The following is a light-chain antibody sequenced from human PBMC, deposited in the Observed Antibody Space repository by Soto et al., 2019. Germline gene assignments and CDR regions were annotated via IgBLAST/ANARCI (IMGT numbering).Light chain of an antibody. CDR2: GAS. CDR3: QQYGSSPRSWT. V-gene: IGKV3-20*01. J-gene: IGKJ1*01. Sequence: IVLTQSPGTLSLSPGERATLSCRASQSSSGSSLAWYQQKPGQAPRLLIYGASSSATGIPDRFSGSGFGTDFTLTVSRLEPEDFAVYYCQQYGSSPRSWTFGQSTKGEI. CDR1: QSSSGSS.